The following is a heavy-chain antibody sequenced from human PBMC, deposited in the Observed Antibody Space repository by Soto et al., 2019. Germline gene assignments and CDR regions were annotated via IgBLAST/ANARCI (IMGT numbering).Heavy chain of an antibody. CDR3: TLFWDPAEYDY. Sequence: PSETLSLTCTVSGSSISSGGYYWSWIRQHPGKGLEWIGYIYYSGSTYYNPSLKSRVTISVDTSKNQFSLKLSSVTAADTAVYFCTLFWDPAEYDYCGRGTLVPVYS. D-gene: IGHD2-2*01. V-gene: IGHV4-31*03. CDR2: IYYSGST. J-gene: IGHJ4*02. CDR1: GSSISSGGYY.